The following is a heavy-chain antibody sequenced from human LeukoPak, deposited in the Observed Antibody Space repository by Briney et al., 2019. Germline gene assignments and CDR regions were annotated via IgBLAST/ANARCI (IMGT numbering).Heavy chain of an antibody. CDR3: ARDPWFGELLWYFDL. D-gene: IGHD3-10*01. CDR2: IYTSGST. J-gene: IGHJ2*01. CDR1: GGSISSYY. Sequence: SEALSLTCTVSGGSISSYYWSWIRQPAGKGLEWIGRIYTSGSTNYNPSLKSRVTMSVDTSKNQFSLKLSSVTAADTAVYYCARDPWFGELLWYFDLWGRGTLVTVSS. V-gene: IGHV4-4*07.